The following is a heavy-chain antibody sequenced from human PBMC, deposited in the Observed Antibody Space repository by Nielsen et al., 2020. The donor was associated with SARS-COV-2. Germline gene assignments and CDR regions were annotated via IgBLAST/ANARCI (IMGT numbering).Heavy chain of an antibody. CDR1: GFIFDTSS. CDR3: ARDPLGIGYFDL. J-gene: IGHJ2*01. Sequence: GESLKISCVVSGFIFDTSSMSWVRQAPGKGLEWVSVIYSGGTTYYADSVQGRFTISRDNSKNMVYLQMNSLRAEDTAMYYCARDPLGIGYFDLWGRGTLVTVSS. V-gene: IGHV3-53*01. CDR2: IYSGGTT. D-gene: IGHD7-27*01.